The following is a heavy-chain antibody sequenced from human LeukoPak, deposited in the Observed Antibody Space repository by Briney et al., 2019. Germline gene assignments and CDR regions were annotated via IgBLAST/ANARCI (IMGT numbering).Heavy chain of an antibody. Sequence: SVKVSCKASGGTFSSYAISWVRQAPGQGLEWMGGVIPIFGTANYAQKFQGRVTITADESTSTAYMELSSLRSEDTAVYYCARDKGSSGSDYYGMDVWGQGTTVTVSS. CDR1: GGTFSSYA. D-gene: IGHD6-6*01. V-gene: IGHV1-69*13. CDR2: VIPIFGTA. CDR3: ARDKGSSGSDYYGMDV. J-gene: IGHJ6*02.